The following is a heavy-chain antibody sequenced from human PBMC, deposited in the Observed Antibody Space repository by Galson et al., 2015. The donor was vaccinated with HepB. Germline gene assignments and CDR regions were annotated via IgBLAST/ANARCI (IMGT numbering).Heavy chain of an antibody. D-gene: IGHD1-26*01. CDR2: ISAYNGNT. CDR3: ARDSYSGSYYVYYYYYMDV. J-gene: IGHJ6*03. CDR1: GYTFTSYG. Sequence: SVKVSCKASGYTFTSYGISWVRQAPGQGLEWMGWISAYNGNTNYAQKLQGRVTMTTDTSTSTAYMELRSLRSDDTAVYYCARDSYSGSYYVYYYYYMDVWGKGTTVTVSS. V-gene: IGHV1-18*01.